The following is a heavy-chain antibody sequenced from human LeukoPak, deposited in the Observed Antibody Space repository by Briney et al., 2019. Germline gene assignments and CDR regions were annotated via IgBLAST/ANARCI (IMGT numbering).Heavy chain of an antibody. CDR2: ISYDGSNK. D-gene: IGHD5-24*01. Sequence: PGGSLRLSCAASGFRFSSYAMHWVRQAPGKGLEWVAVISYDGSNKYYADSVKGRFTISRDNSKNTLYLQMNSLRAEDTAVYYCARDSAWEWLPDYYFDYWGQGTLVTVSS. J-gene: IGHJ4*02. CDR3: ARDSAWEWLPDYYFDY. V-gene: IGHV3-30-3*01. CDR1: GFRFSSYA.